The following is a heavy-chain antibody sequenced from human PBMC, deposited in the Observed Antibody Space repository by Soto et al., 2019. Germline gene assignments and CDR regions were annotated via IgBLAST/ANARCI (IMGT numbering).Heavy chain of an antibody. CDR2: IYYSGST. D-gene: IGHD3-10*01. V-gene: IGHV4-59*01. Sequence: QVQLQESGPGLVKPSETLSLTCTVSGASISSYYWSWIRQPPGKGLEWIGYIYYSGSTNYNPSLKSLVTISVDTSKNPFPLKLSSVTAADTAVYYCARGTYGSGDWGQGTLVTVSS. J-gene: IGHJ4*02. CDR3: ARGTYGSGD. CDR1: GASISSYY.